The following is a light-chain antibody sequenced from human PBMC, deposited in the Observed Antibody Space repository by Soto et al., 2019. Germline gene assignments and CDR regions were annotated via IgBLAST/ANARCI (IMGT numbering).Light chain of an antibody. CDR3: PQYNDWPRT. J-gene: IGKJ1*01. Sequence: EIVMTQSPATLSVSPGERATLSRRASQSVGTYLAWYQQKPGQAPRLLIYGASTRAAGISPRFSGGGSGTEFTLTISSLQSEDFAVYYCPQYNDWPRTFGQGTKVGIK. V-gene: IGKV3-15*01. CDR1: QSVGTY. CDR2: GAS.